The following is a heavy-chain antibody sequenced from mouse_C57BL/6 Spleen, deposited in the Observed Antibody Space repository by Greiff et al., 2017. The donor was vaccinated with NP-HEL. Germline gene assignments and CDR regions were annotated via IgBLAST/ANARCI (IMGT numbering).Heavy chain of an antibody. CDR3: ALSGYGSSYDYYAMDY. V-gene: IGHV3-6*01. Sequence: DVQLQESGPGLVKPSQSLSLTCSVTGYSITSGYYWNWIRQFPGNKLEWMGYISYDGSNNYNPSLKNRISITRDTSKNQFFLKLNSVTTEDTATYYCALSGYGSSYDYYAMDYWGQGTSVTVSS. CDR2: ISYDGSN. D-gene: IGHD1-1*01. CDR1: GYSITSGYY. J-gene: IGHJ4*01.